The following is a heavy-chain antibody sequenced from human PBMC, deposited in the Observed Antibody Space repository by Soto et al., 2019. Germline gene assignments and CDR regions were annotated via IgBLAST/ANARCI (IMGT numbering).Heavy chain of an antibody. V-gene: IGHV4-30-4*01. J-gene: IGHJ4*02. Sequence: QVQLQESGPGLVKPSQTLSLTCTVSGGSISSGDYYWSWIRQPPGKGLEWIGYIYYSGSTYYNPSLKSRVTISVDTSKNHFSLKLSSVTAADTAVYYCARALLPAARQDSPEYDFDYWGQGTLVTVSS. CDR1: GGSISSGDYY. CDR2: IYYSGST. D-gene: IGHD2-2*01. CDR3: ARALLPAARQDSPEYDFDY.